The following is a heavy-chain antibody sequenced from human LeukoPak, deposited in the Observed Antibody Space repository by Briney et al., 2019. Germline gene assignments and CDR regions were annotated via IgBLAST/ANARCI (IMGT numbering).Heavy chain of an antibody. V-gene: IGHV1-3*01. J-gene: IGHJ4*02. CDR2: INAGNGNT. CDR3: ARDLDGYSGSYPLFDY. CDR1: GYTFTKYA. D-gene: IGHD1-26*01. Sequence: ASVKVSCKASGYTFTKYAIHWVRQALGQRLEWMGWINAGNGNTKYSQKFQGRVTITRDTSASTAYMELSSLRSEDTAVYYCARDLDGYSGSYPLFDYWGQGTLVTVSS.